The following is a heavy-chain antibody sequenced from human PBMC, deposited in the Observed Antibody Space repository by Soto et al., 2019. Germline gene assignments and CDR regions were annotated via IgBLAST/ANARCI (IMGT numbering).Heavy chain of an antibody. V-gene: IGHV1-18*01. CDR3: ASSGWYWGFDY. Sequence: ASVKVPCKASVYTFTSYGISWVRQAPGQGLEWMGWISAYNGNTNYAQKLQGRVTMTTDTSTSTAYMELRSLRSDDTAVYYCASSGWYWGFDYWGQGTLVTVSS. CDR2: ISAYNGNT. J-gene: IGHJ4*02. CDR1: VYTFTSYG. D-gene: IGHD6-19*01.